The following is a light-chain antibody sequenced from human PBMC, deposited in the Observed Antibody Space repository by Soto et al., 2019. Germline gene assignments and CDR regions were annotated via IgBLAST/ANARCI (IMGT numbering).Light chain of an antibody. CDR3: QSYDSSWV. CDR2: GNS. J-gene: IGLJ3*02. V-gene: IGLV1-40*01. Sequence: QSVLTQPPSVSGAPGQRVTISCTGSSSNIGAGYDVHWYQQLPGTAPKLLIYGNSNRRSGVPDRFSGSKSGTSASLAITGLQAEDEADYYCQSYDSSWVFGGGTKLTVL. CDR1: SSNIGAGYD.